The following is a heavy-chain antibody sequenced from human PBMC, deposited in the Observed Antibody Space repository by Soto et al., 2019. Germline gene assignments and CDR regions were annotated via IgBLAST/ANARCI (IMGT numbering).Heavy chain of an antibody. CDR3: ARIYYYYGMDV. CDR2: MNPNSGNT. V-gene: IGHV1-8*01. J-gene: IGHJ6*02. Sequence: QVQLVQSGAEVKKPGASVKVSCKASGYTFTSYDINWVRQATGQGLEWMGWMNPNSGNTAYAQKFQGRVNMPRNTSISTAYMELSSMRSEDTAVYYCARIYYYYGMDVWGQGTTFTVSS. CDR1: GYTFTSYD.